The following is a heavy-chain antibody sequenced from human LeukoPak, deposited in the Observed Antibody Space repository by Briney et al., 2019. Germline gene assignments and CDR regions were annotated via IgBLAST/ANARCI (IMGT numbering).Heavy chain of an antibody. CDR3: ARDIIVVAYDAFDI. D-gene: IGHD2-21*01. J-gene: IGHJ3*02. CDR2: INPNSGAT. CDR1: GYTFTGYY. V-gene: IGHV1-2*02. Sequence: ASVKVSCKASGYTFTGYYLHWVRQAPGQGLEWMGWINPNSGATNYAQKLQGRVTMTRDTSLSTAYMELSRLKSDDTAVYYCARDIIVVAYDAFDIWGQGTMVTVSS.